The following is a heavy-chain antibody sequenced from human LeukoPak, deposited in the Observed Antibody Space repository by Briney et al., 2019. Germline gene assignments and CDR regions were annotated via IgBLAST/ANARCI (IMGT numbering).Heavy chain of an antibody. V-gene: IGHV4-39*07. J-gene: IGHJ5*02. D-gene: IGHD3-3*01. CDR3: ARDNNDFWSGHNWFDP. Sequence: SSETLSLTCTVSGGSISSSSYYWGWIRQPPGKGLEWIGSIYYSGSTYYNPSLKSRVTMSVDTSKNQFSLKLSSVTAADTAVYYCARDNNDFWSGHNWFDPWGQGTLVTVSS. CDR2: IYYSGST. CDR1: GGSISSSSYY.